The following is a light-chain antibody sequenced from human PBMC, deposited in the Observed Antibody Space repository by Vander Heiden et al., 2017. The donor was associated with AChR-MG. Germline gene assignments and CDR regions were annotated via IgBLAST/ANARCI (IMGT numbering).Light chain of an antibody. V-gene: IGLV2-23*02. CDR1: SSDVGSYTL. CDR2: EVS. Sequence: QSALTQPASVSGSPGQSITISCTGTSSDVGSYTLCSCYQQHPGKAPKLMIYEVSKRPSGVSNRFSGSKSGNTASLTISGLQAEDEADYYCCSYAGSSTVVFGGGTKLTVL. J-gene: IGLJ2*01. CDR3: CSYAGSSTVV.